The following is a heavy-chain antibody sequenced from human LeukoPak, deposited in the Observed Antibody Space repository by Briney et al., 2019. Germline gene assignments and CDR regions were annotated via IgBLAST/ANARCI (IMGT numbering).Heavy chain of an antibody. V-gene: IGHV1-2*02. J-gene: IGHJ3*02. CDR2: INPNSGGT. Sequence: ASVKASCKASGYTFTGYYMHWVRQAPGQGLEWMGWINPNSGGTNYAQKFQGRVTMTRDTSISTAYMELNRLRSDDTAVYYCARIYSGYDPPDAFDIWGQGTTVTVSS. CDR3: ARIYSGYDPPDAFDI. D-gene: IGHD5-12*01. CDR1: GYTFTGYY.